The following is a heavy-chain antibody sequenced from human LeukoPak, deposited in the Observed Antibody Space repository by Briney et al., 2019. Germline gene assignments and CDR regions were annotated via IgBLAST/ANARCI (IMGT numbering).Heavy chain of an antibody. Sequence: PSETLSLTCAVYGGSFSGCYWSWIRQPPGKGLEWIGEINHSGSTNYNPSLKSRVTISVDTSKNQFSLKLSSVTAADTAVYYCARDILTGEGNDAFDIWGQGTMVTVSS. D-gene: IGHD7-27*01. V-gene: IGHV4-34*01. CDR2: INHSGST. J-gene: IGHJ3*02. CDR1: GGSFSGCY. CDR3: ARDILTGEGNDAFDI.